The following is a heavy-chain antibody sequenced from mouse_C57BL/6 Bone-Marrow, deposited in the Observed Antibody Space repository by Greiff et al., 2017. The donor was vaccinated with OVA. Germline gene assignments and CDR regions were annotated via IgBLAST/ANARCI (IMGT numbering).Heavy chain of an antibody. V-gene: IGHV1-69*01. D-gene: IGHD1-1*01. CDR1: GYTFTSYW. Sequence: QVQLQQPGAELVMPGASVKLSCKASGYTFTSYWMHWVKQRPGQGLEWIGEIDPSDSYTNYNQKFKGKSTLTVDKSSSTAYMQLSSLTSEDSAVYDGARSPYYGSSYRSMDYWGQGTSVTVSS. CDR3: ARSPYYGSSYRSMDY. CDR2: IDPSDSYT. J-gene: IGHJ4*01.